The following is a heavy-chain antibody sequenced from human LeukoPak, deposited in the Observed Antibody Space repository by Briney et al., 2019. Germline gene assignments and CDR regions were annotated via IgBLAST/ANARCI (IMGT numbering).Heavy chain of an antibody. Sequence: ASVKVSCKASGYTFTSYDISWVRQAPGQGLEWMGWISAYNGNTNYAQKLQGRVTMTTDTSTSTAYMELRSLRSDDTAVYYCARGITIFGVVIPLDYWGQGTLVTVSS. CDR3: ARGITIFGVVIPLDY. D-gene: IGHD3-3*01. CDR1: GYTFTSYD. V-gene: IGHV1-18*01. CDR2: ISAYNGNT. J-gene: IGHJ4*02.